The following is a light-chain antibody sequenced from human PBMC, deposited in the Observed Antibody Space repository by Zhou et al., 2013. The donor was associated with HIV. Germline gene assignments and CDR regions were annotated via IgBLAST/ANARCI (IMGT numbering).Light chain of an antibody. V-gene: IGKV1-39*01. CDR2: AAS. CDR1: QSISSY. Sequence: IQLTQSPSSLSASIGDRVTITCRASQSISSYLNWYQQKPGKAPKLLIFAASSLESGVPSRFSGSGSGTNFTLTITSLQPEDFASYFCQQSRTFGQGTKVEIK. CDR3: QQSRT. J-gene: IGKJ1*01.